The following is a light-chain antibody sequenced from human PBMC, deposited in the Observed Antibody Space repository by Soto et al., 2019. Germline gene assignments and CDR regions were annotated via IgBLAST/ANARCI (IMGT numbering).Light chain of an antibody. CDR2: DTS. V-gene: IGKV3-20*01. Sequence: DIVFTQSPGALSLSPGERATLSCRASQSLTNSFIAWYQQKPGQAPRLLIYDTSSRATGIPDRFSGSGSGTDFTLTISRLEPEDFAVFFCQQYGTSEIIFGQRARPE. CDR1: QSLTNSF. CDR3: QQYGTSEII. J-gene: IGKJ5*01.